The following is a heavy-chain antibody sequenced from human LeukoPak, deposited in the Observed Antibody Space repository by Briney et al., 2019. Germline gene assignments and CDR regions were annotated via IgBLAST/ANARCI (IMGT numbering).Heavy chain of an antibody. CDR1: GYTFTSYG. J-gene: IGHJ4*02. CDR3: AREVRDYDYVWGSYRLDY. CDR2: ISAYNGYT. Sequence: ASVKVSCKASGYTFTSYGLSWVRQAPGQGLEWMGWISAYNGYTNYAQKFQGRVTMTTDTSTSTAYMELRSLRSDDTAVYYCAREVRDYDYVWGSYRLDYWGQGTLVTVSS. D-gene: IGHD3-16*02. V-gene: IGHV1-18*01.